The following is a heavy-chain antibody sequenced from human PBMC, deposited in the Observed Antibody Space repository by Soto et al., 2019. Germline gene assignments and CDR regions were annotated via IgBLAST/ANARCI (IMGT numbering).Heavy chain of an antibody. V-gene: IGHV1-69*06. Sequence: QVQLVQSGAEVKKPGSSVKVSCKASGGTFSSYAISWVRQAPGQGLEWMGGIITIFGTANYAQKFQGRVTITADKSTSTAYMELSSLRSEDTAVYYCARNGYGDYYYYYYGMDVWGQGTTVTVSS. CDR1: GGTFSSYA. D-gene: IGHD4-17*01. CDR3: ARNGYGDYYYYYYGMDV. CDR2: IITIFGTA. J-gene: IGHJ6*02.